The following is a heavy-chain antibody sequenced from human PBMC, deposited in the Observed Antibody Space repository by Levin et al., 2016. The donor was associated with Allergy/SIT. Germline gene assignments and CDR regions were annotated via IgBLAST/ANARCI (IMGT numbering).Heavy chain of an antibody. D-gene: IGHD1-26*01. CDR2: IYYSGST. Sequence: SETLSLTCTVSGGSISSYYWSWIRQPPGKGLEWIGYIYYSGSTNYNPSLKSRVTISVDTSKNQFSLKLSSVTAADTAVYYCARHGGGRGIVGATTFFDYWGQGTLVTVSS. V-gene: IGHV4-59*08. CDR3: ARHGGGRGIVGATTFFDY. J-gene: IGHJ4*02. CDR1: GGSISSYY.